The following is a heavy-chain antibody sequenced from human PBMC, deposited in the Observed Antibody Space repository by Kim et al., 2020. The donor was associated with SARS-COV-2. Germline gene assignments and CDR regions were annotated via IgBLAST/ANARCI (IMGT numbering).Heavy chain of an antibody. J-gene: IGHJ4*02. CDR3: AKDTLPNWNYGLADY. D-gene: IGHD1-7*01. V-gene: IGHV3-23*01. Sequence: DSLQGRSTISRAHSKTTLYLQMSSLRAQDTAVYYCAKDTLPNWNYGLADYWGQGTLVTVSS.